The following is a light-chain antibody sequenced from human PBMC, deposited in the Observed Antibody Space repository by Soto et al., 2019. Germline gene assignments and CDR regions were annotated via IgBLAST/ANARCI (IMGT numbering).Light chain of an antibody. Sequence: EIVLTQSPATLSLSPGERATLSCRASQSVSSYLAWYQQKSGQTPRLLIYDASNRATGIPARFSGSGSGTDFTLTNSSLEPEDFAVYYCQHRSNWLGTFGPGTKVDIK. CDR1: QSVSSY. J-gene: IGKJ3*01. CDR2: DAS. CDR3: QHRSNWLGT. V-gene: IGKV3-11*01.